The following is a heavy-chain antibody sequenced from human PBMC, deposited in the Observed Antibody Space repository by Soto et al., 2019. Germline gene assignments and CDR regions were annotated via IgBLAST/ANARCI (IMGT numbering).Heavy chain of an antibody. V-gene: IGHV4-30-4*01. J-gene: IGHJ4*02. CDR3: ATESGSTYGYFDH. Sequence: SETLSLTCTVSGGSIRSDDYYWSWIRQPPGKGLEWIGYISNSGSTGYNPSLKTRLSMSVDRSKNQFTLRLTSVTAADTAVYFCATESGSTYGYFDHWGQGTQVTVSS. CDR2: ISNSGST. CDR1: GGSIRSDDYY. D-gene: IGHD5-18*01.